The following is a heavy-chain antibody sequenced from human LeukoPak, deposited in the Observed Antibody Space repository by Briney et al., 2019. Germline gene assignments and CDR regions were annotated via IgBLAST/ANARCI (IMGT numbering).Heavy chain of an antibody. V-gene: IGHV3-30*02. CDR3: AKASGGGYCSAGNCLLDY. Sequence: PGGSLRLSCAASGFTFSSYSMNWVRQAPGKGLEWVAFIRPNGNDKYYADSVKGRFTISRDNSKNTLSLQMNSLRPEDTAVYYCAKASGGGYCSAGNCLLDYWGQGTPVTVSS. CDR2: IRPNGNDK. J-gene: IGHJ4*02. CDR1: GFTFSSYS. D-gene: IGHD2-15*01.